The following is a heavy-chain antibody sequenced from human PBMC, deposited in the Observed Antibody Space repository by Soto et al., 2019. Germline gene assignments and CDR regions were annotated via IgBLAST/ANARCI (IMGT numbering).Heavy chain of an antibody. V-gene: IGHV4-31*03. CDR1: GGSINSGGYY. D-gene: IGHD6-13*01. J-gene: IGHJ4*02. Sequence: QVQLQESGPGLVKPSQTLSLICTVSGGSINSGGYYWNWIRQHPGKGREWIGYIYYSGSTYYNPFLRSRVTISADTSEIQFSLKLSSVISADMAVYFCARVYRQSGYSSSWVFDYWGQGTLVNVSS. CDR2: IYYSGST. CDR3: ARVYRQSGYSSSWVFDY.